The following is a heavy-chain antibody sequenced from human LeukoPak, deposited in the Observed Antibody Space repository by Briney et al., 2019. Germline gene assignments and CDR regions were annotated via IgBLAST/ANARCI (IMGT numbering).Heavy chain of an antibody. CDR1: GGTLSSYA. D-gene: IGHD6-13*01. CDR3: ARDRIAAAGSIDY. CDR2: IIPIFGTA. V-gene: IGHV1-69*13. J-gene: IGHJ4*02. Sequence: GASVKVSCKASGGTLSSYAISWVRQAPGQGLEWMGGIIPIFGTANYAQKFQGRVTITADESTSTAYMELSSLRSEDTAVYYCARDRIAAAGSIDYWGQGTLVTVSS.